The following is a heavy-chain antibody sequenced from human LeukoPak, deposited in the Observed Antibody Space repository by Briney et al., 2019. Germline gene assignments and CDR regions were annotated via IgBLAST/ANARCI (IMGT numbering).Heavy chain of an antibody. V-gene: IGHV1-69*04. CDR3: AREGYSNTDY. Sequence: AVKVSCKASGDTISSTAISWVRQAPEQGVEWMGSIIPIIGIANYAQKIQGRVTITADKSTSTDYMELSSPRSEDTAVYSCAREGYSNTDYWGQGTLVTVSS. D-gene: IGHD5-18*01. CDR1: GDTISSTA. J-gene: IGHJ4*01. CDR2: IIPIIGIA.